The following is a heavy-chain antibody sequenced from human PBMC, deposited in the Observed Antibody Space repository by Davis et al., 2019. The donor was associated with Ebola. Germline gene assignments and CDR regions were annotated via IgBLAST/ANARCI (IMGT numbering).Heavy chain of an antibody. Sequence: AASVTVSCMASRYTFTSYDINWVRQATGQGLEWMGWMNPNSGNTGYAQKFQGRVTMTRNTSISTAYMELSSLRSEDTAVYYCARILSTSSLLDYWGQGTLVTVSS. J-gene: IGHJ4*02. D-gene: IGHD6-6*01. CDR1: RYTFTSYD. V-gene: IGHV1-8*01. CDR2: MNPNSGNT. CDR3: ARILSTSSLLDY.